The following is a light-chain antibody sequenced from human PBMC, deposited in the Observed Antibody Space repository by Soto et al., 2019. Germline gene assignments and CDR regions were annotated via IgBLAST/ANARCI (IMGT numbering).Light chain of an antibody. CDR2: GAS. V-gene: IGKV3-20*01. Sequence: EIVLTQSPGTLSLPPGKRATLSCRASQSISSSYLAWYQQRPGQAPRLLIYGASSRATGIPDRFSGSGSGTEFTLTISRLEPEDFAVYYCQQYGSSSWTFGHGTQVDIK. CDR1: QSISSSY. J-gene: IGKJ1*01. CDR3: QQYGSSSWT.